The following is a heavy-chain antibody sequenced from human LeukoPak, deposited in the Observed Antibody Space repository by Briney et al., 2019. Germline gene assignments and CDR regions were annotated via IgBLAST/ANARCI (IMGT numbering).Heavy chain of an antibody. CDR1: GFTFSSYS. CDR2: ISSSSSYI. CDR3: AKVLLGYSVDY. Sequence: GGSLRLSCAASGFTFSSYSMNWVRQAPGKGLEWVSSISSSSSYIYYADSVKGRFTISRDNAKNSLYLQMNSLRAEDTAVYYRAKVLLGYSVDYWGQGTLVTVSS. D-gene: IGHD5-18*01. J-gene: IGHJ4*02. V-gene: IGHV3-21*04.